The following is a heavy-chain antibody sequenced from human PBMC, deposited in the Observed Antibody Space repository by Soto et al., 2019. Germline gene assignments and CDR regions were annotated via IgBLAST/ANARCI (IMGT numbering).Heavy chain of an antibody. CDR2: MSGSGDSI. V-gene: IGHV3-23*01. D-gene: IGHD7-27*01. CDR3: ATGRQMGY. Sequence: DVQVLESGGDLVQPGESLRLSCAASGFTFSNYAMTWVRQAPGKGLEWVSTMSGSGDSIYYADSVKGRFTISRDNPKNTLYLQMNSLRADDRAVYYCATGRQMGYWGQGTLVIVSS. CDR1: GFTFSNYA. J-gene: IGHJ4*02.